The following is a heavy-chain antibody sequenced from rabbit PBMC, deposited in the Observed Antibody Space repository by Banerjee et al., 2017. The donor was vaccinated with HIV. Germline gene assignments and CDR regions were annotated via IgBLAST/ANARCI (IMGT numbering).Heavy chain of an antibody. CDR3: ARDLLGVIGWNFYL. D-gene: IGHD1-1*01. CDR1: GVSFSSSSY. Sequence: QSLEESGGDLVKPGASLTLTCTASGVSFSSSSYMCWVRQAPGKGLEWIACIDIGSSGFTYFATWAKGRFTCSKTSSTTVTLQMTRLTAADRATYFCARDLLGVIGWNFYLWGPGTLVTVS. J-gene: IGHJ4*01. CDR2: IDIGSSGFT. V-gene: IGHV1S40*01.